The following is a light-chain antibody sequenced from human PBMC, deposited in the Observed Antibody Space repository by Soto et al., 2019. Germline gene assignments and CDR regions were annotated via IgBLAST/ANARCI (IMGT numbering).Light chain of an antibody. CDR3: QQRSNWPLGYT. CDR2: GAS. J-gene: IGKJ2*01. Sequence: EIVLTQSPGTLSLSPGERATLSCRASQSVSSSYLAWYQQKPGQAPRLLIYGASNRATGIPDRFSGSGSGTDFTLTISGLEPEDFAVYYCQQRSNWPLGYTFGQGTKLEIK. V-gene: IGKV3D-20*02. CDR1: QSVSSSY.